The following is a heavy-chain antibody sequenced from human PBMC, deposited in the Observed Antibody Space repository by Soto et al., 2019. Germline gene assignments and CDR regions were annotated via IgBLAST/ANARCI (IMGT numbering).Heavy chain of an antibody. J-gene: IGHJ4*02. CDR2: INEDGSTK. CDR3: AREMHLGGGWGAIES. Sequence: EVQLVESGGGLVQPGGSLRLSCAASGFTFSSSWMSWVRQAPGKGLEWMANINEDGSTKIYGDSVKGRFIISRDNAKNSLFLQMNSLRVEDTAVYYSAREMHLGGGWGAIESWGQGTLVTVSS. D-gene: IGHD2-15*01. V-gene: IGHV3-7*03. CDR1: GFTFSSSW.